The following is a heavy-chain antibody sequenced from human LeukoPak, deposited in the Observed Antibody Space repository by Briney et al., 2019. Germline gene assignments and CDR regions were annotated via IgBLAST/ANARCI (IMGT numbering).Heavy chain of an antibody. CDR1: GYTFTGYY. V-gene: IGHV1-2*02. J-gene: IGHJ4*02. Sequence: GASVKVSCKASGYTFTGYYMHGVRQAPGQGPEWMGWINPNSGDTNYAQQFQGRVTMTWDTSISTAYMGLSRLKSDDTAIYYCARGTAYTEQSFFDYWGQGTLVTVTS. CDR3: ARGTAYTEQSFFDY. CDR2: INPNSGDT. D-gene: IGHD3-16*01.